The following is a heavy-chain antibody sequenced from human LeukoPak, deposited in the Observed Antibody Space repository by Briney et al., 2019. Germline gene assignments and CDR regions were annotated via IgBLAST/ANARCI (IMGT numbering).Heavy chain of an antibody. CDR1: GFTFSSYS. CDR2: ISSSSSYI. Sequence: GGSLRLSCAASGFTFSSYSMNWVRQAPGKGREWGSSISSSSSYIYYADSVKGRFTISRDNAKNSLYLQMNSLRAEDTAVYYCARDWSGYGSGSYYNPISMDVWGKGTTVTVSS. CDR3: ARDWSGYGSGSYYNPISMDV. D-gene: IGHD3-10*01. V-gene: IGHV3-21*01. J-gene: IGHJ6*04.